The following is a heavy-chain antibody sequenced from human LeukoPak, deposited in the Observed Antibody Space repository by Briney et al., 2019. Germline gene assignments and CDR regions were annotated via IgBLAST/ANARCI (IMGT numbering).Heavy chain of an antibody. CDR3: VTGYYEPFDN. J-gene: IGHJ4*02. Sequence: PSETLSLTCTVSGGSVSTSSYYWGWIRQSPGKGLEWLGYISDTGKTDYNPSLKSRGTLSLDTSKNQFSLRLTSVTAADTAVYYCVTGYYEPFDNWGQGTLVTVSS. V-gene: IGHV4-61*01. D-gene: IGHD3-3*01. CDR2: ISDTGKT. CDR1: GGSVSTSSYY.